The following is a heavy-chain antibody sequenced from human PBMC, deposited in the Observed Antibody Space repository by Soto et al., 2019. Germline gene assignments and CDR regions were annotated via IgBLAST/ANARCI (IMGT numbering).Heavy chain of an antibody. CDR1: VFSIISVFYS. Sequence: SDTLSLTCSFSVFSIISVFYSLSFIRQPPWNCLDWIGYIHHRGSTYYNPSLESRVTISVDRSKNQFSLKLSSVTAADTAVYYCARVVGFEILHAHYNGGWLEQWGKGTLVNLSS. D-gene: IGHD1-26*01. J-gene: IGHJ4*02. CDR3: ARVVGFEILHAHYNGGWLEQ. CDR2: IHHRGST. V-gene: IGHV4-30-2*01.